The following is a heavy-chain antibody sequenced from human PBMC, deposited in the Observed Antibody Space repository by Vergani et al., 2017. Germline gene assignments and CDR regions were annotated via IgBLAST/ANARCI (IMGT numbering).Heavy chain of an antibody. CDR3: ARTESFILRYFHWAV. CDR1: GGSITSSSYY. Sequence: QLHLQESGPGLVKPSETLSLTCTFSGGSITSSSYYWGWIRQPPGKGLEWIGNIYHSGGAYYNPSLKGRVTISVDTSKNQFSLEVPSVTAADPAIYFCARTESFILRYFHWAVGGQGTLVTVSS. V-gene: IGHV4-39*01. CDR2: IYHSGGA. J-gene: IGHJ4*02. D-gene: IGHD3-9*01.